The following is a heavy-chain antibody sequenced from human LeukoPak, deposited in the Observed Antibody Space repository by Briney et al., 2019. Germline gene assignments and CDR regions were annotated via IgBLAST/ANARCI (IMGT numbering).Heavy chain of an antibody. D-gene: IGHD3-10*01. CDR2: IYNSGGT. CDR1: GASLRSYD. Sequence: SETLSLTCAVSGASLRSYDWSWIRQPPGKGLEWIGGIYNSGGTNDNPSLKSRVSISPETSKNQFSLTRTSVTAADTAVYFCARDRPAEKMSVWFGGPPAGLDPFDIWGQGKMVIVSS. V-gene: IGHV4-59*01. J-gene: IGHJ3*02. CDR3: ARDRPAEKMSVWFGGPPAGLDPFDI.